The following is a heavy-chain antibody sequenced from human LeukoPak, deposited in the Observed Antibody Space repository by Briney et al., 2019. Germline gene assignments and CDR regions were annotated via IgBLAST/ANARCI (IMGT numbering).Heavy chain of an antibody. CDR2: VIRSSSTI. CDR3: ARAERNGFDI. J-gene: IGHJ3*02. V-gene: IGHV3-48*01. CDR1: GFTFSNYS. D-gene: IGHD1-1*01. Sequence: GGSLRLSCAASGFTFSNYSMNWVRQAPGKGLEWVSYVIRSSSTIYYADSVKGRFTISRDNAKNSLYLQMNSLRAEDTAVYYCARAERNGFDIWGQGTMVTVSS.